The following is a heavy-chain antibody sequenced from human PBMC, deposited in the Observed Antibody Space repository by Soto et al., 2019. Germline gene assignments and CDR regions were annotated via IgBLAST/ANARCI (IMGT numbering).Heavy chain of an antibody. Sequence: QLQLQESGSGLVKPSQTLSLTCAVSGGSISSGGYSWSWIRQPPGKGLEWIGYIYHSGSTYYNPSLKSRVXLPXDXSKNQFSLKLSSVTAADTAVYYCARRRGFPYYYGMDVWGQGTTVTVSS. CDR3: ARRRGFPYYYGMDV. D-gene: IGHD5-12*01. J-gene: IGHJ6*02. V-gene: IGHV4-30-2*01. CDR1: GGSISSGGYS. CDR2: IYHSGST.